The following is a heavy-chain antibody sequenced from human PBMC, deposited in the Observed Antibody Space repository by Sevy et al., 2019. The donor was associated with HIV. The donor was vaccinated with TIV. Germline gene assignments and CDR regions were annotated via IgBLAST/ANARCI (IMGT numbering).Heavy chain of an antibody. Sequence: GGSLRLSCVASGFTFSIYSMNWVRQAPGKGLEWVSSISSSSNFIYYADSVKGRFIISRDNAKNLLYLQMSSLRAEDTAVYYCARDRDGSGSWGGYGMDVWGQGATVTVSS. CDR3: ARDRDGSGSWGGYGMDV. D-gene: IGHD3-10*01. J-gene: IGHJ6*02. CDR1: GFTFSIYS. V-gene: IGHV3-21*01. CDR2: ISSSSNFI.